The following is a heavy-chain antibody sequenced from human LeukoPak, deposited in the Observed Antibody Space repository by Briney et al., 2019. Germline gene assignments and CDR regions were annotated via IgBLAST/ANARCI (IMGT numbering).Heavy chain of an antibody. CDR3: VKEGGLMIRRYYFDY. CDR2: IRYDGSQK. J-gene: IGHJ4*02. Sequence: GGSLRLSCVTPGFTFSSYAMHWVRQAPGKGLEWVAFIRYDGSQKSYADSVKGRFTISRDNSKNTLYLHMSSLRVDDTAVYYCVKEGGLMIRRYYFDYWGQGTLVTVSS. CDR1: GFTFSSYA. V-gene: IGHV3-30*02. D-gene: IGHD3-16*01.